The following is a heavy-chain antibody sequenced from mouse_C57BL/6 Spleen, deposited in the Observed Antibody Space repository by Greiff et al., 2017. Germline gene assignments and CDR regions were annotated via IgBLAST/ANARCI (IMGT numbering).Heavy chain of an antibody. CDR1: GYAFSSSW. Sequence: QVQLQQSGPELVKPGASVKISCKASGYAFSSSWMNWVKQRPGKGLEWIGRIYPGDGDTNYNGKFKGKATLTADKSSSTAYMQLSSLTSEDSAVXFCARTDDYDEGYYAMDYWGQGTSVTVSS. V-gene: IGHV1-82*01. D-gene: IGHD2-4*01. J-gene: IGHJ4*01. CDR2: IYPGDGDT. CDR3: ARTDDYDEGYYAMDY.